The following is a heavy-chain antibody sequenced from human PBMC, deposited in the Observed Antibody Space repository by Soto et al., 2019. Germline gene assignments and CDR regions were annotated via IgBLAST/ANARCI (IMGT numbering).Heavy chain of an antibody. CDR1: GFTFSSYA. CDR2: LSGSGGST. CDR3: AKDALPYCSGGSGYTYAFDI. D-gene: IGHD2-15*01. J-gene: IGHJ3*02. Sequence: GGSLRLSCAASGFTFSSYAMSWDRQAPGKGMEWVSALSGSGGSTYYADSVKGRFTISRDNSKNTLYLQMNSLRAEDTAVYYCAKDALPYCSGGSGYTYAFDIWGQGRMVTVS. V-gene: IGHV3-23*01.